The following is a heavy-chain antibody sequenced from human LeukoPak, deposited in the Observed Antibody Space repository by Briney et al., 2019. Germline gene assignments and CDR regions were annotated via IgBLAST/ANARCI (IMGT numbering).Heavy chain of an antibody. CDR2: IYTSGGT. Sequence: ASETLSLTCTVSGGSTSSYYWSWIRQPAGKGLEWIGRIYTSGGTNYNPSLKSRVTMSVDTSKNQFSLKLSSVTAADTAVYYCARSRGLLRAFDIWGQGTMVTVSS. V-gene: IGHV4-4*07. J-gene: IGHJ3*02. CDR1: GGSTSSYY. CDR3: ARSRGLLRAFDI.